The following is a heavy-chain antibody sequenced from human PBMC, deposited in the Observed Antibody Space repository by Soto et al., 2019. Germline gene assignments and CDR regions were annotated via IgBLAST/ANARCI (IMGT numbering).Heavy chain of an antibody. Sequence: QVQLVESGGGVVQPGKSLRLSCAASGFTFSNYGMHWVRQAPGKGLEWVAVIWYDGSYKYAADSVKGRLTISRDNSKNARYLEMNRLSAEDTAGYYCAGDKAPGFFVLGGRGTLVIVFS. J-gene: IGHJ2*01. CDR1: GFTFSNYG. CDR2: IWYDGSYK. V-gene: IGHV3-33*01. D-gene: IGHD2-21*01. CDR3: AGDKAPGFFVL.